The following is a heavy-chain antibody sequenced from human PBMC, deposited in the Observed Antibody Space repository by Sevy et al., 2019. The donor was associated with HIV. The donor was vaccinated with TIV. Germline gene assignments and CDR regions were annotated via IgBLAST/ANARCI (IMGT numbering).Heavy chain of an antibody. D-gene: IGHD3-3*01. CDR2: ISDDSRYI. V-gene: IGHV3-21*04. CDR1: GFTFRTYS. J-gene: IGHJ4*02. Sequence: GGSLRLSCAASGFTFRTYSMNWVRQAPGKGLEWLSSISDDSRYIYYSDSVKGRFTISRANAKNLLYLQMNNLRVEDTAIYYWAIDFTIFGVVSGIDYWGQGNLVTVSS. CDR3: AIDFTIFGVVSGIDY.